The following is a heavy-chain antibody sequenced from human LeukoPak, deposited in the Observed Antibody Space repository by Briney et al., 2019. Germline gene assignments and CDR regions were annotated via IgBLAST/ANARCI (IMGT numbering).Heavy chain of an antibody. CDR1: GGSFSGYY. CDR3: ARSTGYSGYGD. CDR2: INHSGST. V-gene: IGHV4-34*01. D-gene: IGHD5-12*01. J-gene: IGHJ4*02. Sequence: SETLSLTCAVYGGSFSGYYWSWIRQPPGKGLEWIGEINHSGSTNYNPSLKSRVTISVDTSKNQFSLKLSSVTAADTAVYYCARSTGYSGYGDWGQGTLVTVSS.